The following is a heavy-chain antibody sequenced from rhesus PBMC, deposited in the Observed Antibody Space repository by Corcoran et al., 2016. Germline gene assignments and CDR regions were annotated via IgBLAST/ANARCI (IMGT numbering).Heavy chain of an antibody. J-gene: IGHJ3*01. CDR3: ARQDYYDDAFDF. CDR2: IYGSGSST. D-gene: IGHD3-28*01. CDR1: GGSISSSY. Sequence: QLQLQESGPGLVKPSETLSVTCAVSGGSISSSYWSWIRQAPGKGLEWSGYIYGSGSSTNYNPSLKSRVTLSVDTSKNQLSLKLSSVTAADTAVYYCARQDYYDDAFDFWGQGLRVTVSS. V-gene: IGHV4-169*01.